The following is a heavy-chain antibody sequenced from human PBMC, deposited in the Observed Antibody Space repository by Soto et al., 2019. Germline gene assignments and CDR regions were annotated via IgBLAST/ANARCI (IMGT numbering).Heavy chain of an antibody. CDR2: SNPEEGET. D-gene: IGHD2-15*01. J-gene: IGHJ4*02. CDR3: AIGGGAAEYDY. V-gene: IGHV1-24*01. CDR1: AYTLTVFP. Sequence: QVQVVQSGAEVRKPGASVKLSCKVPAYTLTVFPIHWVRQAPGKGLEWMGGSNPEEGETMFAQKFQGRVTMTEDTSTDIVYLELSSLRSEDTAVYYCAIGGGAAEYDYWGQGTLVTVSS.